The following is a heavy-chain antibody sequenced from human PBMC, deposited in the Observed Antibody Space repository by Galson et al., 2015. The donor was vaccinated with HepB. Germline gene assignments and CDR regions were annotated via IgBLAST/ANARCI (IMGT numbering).Heavy chain of an antibody. CDR3: ARAAIFRGASRWYYMGV. CDR1: GITFSSYG. Sequence: SLRLSCAASGITFSSYGMHWVRQAPGKGLEWVAVIWYDGSRKYYEDSVKGRFTISRDNSKNTLYLQMNSLRAEDTAVYYCARAAIFRGASRWYYMGVWGKGTTVTVSS. V-gene: IGHV3-33*01. J-gene: IGHJ6*03. D-gene: IGHD4-23*01. CDR2: IWYDGSRK.